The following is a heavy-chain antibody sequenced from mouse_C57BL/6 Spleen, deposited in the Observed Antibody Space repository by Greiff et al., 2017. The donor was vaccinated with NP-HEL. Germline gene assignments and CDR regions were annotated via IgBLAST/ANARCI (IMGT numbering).Heavy chain of an antibody. V-gene: IGHV5-9*01. CDR2: ISGGGGNT. CDR3: ARHWDFDY. J-gene: IGHJ2*01. D-gene: IGHD4-1*01. CDR1: GFTFSSYT. Sequence: EVKLVESGGGLVKPGGSLKLSCAASGFTFSSYTMSWVRQTPEKRLEWVATISGGGGNTYYPDSVKGRFTISRDKATNTLYLQMSSLRSEGTALYYCARHWDFDYWGQGTTLTVSS.